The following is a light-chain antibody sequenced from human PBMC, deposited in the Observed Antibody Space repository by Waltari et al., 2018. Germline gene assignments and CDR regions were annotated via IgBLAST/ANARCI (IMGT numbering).Light chain of an antibody. CDR2: DTS. CDR3: QQRRDWPLT. CDR1: QSVTNY. Sequence: DIVLTQSPAILSLSPGERASLSCRASQSVTNYLAWYQQKPGQAPRLLIYDTSNRATGIPARFSGSGFGTDFNLTISSLEPEDFAVYYCQQRRDWPLTFGGGTKVEIK. V-gene: IGKV3-11*01. J-gene: IGKJ4*01.